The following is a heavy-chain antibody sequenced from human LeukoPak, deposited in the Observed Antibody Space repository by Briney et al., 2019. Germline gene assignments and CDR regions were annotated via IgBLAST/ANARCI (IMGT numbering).Heavy chain of an antibody. V-gene: IGHV3-21*01. CDR3: ARGRESILEWSTPVDY. CDR1: GFTFSSYS. D-gene: IGHD3-3*01. Sequence: GGSLRLSCAASGFTFSSYSMNWVRQAPGKGLEWVSSISSSSSYIYYADSVKGRFTISRDNAKNSLYLQMNSLRAEDTAVYYCARGRESILEWSTPVDYWGQGTLVTASS. CDR2: ISSSSSYI. J-gene: IGHJ4*02.